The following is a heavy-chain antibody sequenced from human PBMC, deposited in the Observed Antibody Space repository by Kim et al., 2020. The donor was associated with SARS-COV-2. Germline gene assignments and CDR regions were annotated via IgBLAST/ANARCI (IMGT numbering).Heavy chain of an antibody. CDR2: ISSSSSYT. Sequence: GGSLRLSCAASGFTFSDYYMSWIRQAPGKGLEWVSYISSSSSYTNYADSVKGRFTISRDNAKNSLYLQMNSLRAEDTAVYYCARGASSGWYAQLFPDYWGQGTLVTVSS. CDR3: ARGASSGWYAQLFPDY. CDR1: GFTFSDYY. J-gene: IGHJ4*02. D-gene: IGHD6-19*01. V-gene: IGHV3-11*05.